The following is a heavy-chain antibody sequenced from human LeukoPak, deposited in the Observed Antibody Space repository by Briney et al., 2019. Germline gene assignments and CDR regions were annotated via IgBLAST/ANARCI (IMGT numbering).Heavy chain of an antibody. D-gene: IGHD6-25*01. V-gene: IGHV1-46*01. CDR3: ARDRGRLCDY. J-gene: IGHJ4*02. CDR2: INPSGGST. CDR1: GGTFSSYG. Sequence: ASVKVSCKASGGTFSSYGISWVRQAPGQGLEWMGIINPSGGSTSYAQKFQGRVTMTRDTSTSTVYMELSSLRSEDTAVYYCARDRGRLCDYWGQGTLVTVSS.